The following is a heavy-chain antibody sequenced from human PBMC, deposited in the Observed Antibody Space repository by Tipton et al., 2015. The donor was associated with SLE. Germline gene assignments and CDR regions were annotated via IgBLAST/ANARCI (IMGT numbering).Heavy chain of an antibody. D-gene: IGHD6-6*01. J-gene: IGHJ2*01. V-gene: IGHV3-23*01. CDR2: ITWNSGST. CDR3: AKEGGVAARRSYWYFDL. CDR1: GFTFDDYA. Sequence: SLRLSCAASGFTFDDYAMHWVRQAPGKGLEWVSGITWNSGSTYYADSVKGRFTISRDNSKNTLYLQMNSLRAEDTAVYYCAKEGGVAARRSYWYFDLWGRGTLVTVSS.